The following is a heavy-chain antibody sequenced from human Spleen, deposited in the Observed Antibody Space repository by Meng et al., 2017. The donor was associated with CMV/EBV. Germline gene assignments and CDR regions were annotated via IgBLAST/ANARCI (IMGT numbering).Heavy chain of an antibody. J-gene: IGHJ4*02. CDR3: ARDRASGYSSRWPDY. D-gene: IGHD6-13*01. Sequence: GGSLRLSCAASGFTFSSYAMSWVRQAPGKGLEWVSTISGSGGSTYYADSVKGRFTISRDNAKNSLYLQMNSLRAEDTAVYYCARDRASGYSSRWPDYWGQGTLVTVSS. V-gene: IGHV3-23*01. CDR1: GFTFSSYA. CDR2: ISGSGGST.